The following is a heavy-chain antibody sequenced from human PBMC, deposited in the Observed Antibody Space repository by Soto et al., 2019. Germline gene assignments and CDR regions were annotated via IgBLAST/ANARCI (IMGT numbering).Heavy chain of an antibody. CDR2: ITYDGSNK. V-gene: IGHV3-30-3*01. CDR3: ARDVGTQLDFWSTSGMDV. CDR1: GFSFSDDA. J-gene: IGHJ6*02. D-gene: IGHD3-3*01. Sequence: GGSLRLSGAASGFSFSDDAMHWVRQAPGQGLEWVAVITYDGSNKYYADSVRGRFTISRDNSKSTLYLQMDSLIIDDTAVYYCARDVGTQLDFWSTSGMDVWGQGTTVTSP.